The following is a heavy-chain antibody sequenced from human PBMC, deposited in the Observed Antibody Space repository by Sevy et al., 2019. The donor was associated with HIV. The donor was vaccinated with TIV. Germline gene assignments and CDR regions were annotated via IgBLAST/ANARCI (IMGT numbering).Heavy chain of an antibody. CDR1: GDSISSYF. V-gene: IGHV4-59*01. CDR3: ARDSAVVPRALFY. CDR2: IYYSGSS. J-gene: IGHJ4*02. Sequence: SETLSLTCNVSGDSISSYFWSWFRQPPGKGLEWIGYIYYSGSSEYNPSLRSRVTISIDTSKKYLSMKLTSVTAADTAVYYCARDSAVVPRALFYWGQGTLVTVSS. D-gene: IGHD2-15*01.